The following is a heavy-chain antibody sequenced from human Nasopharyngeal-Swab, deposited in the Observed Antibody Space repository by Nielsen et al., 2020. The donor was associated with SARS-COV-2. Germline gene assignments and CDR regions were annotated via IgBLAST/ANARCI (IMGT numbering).Heavy chain of an antibody. CDR2: ISYDGGNQ. CDR3: ATERGNWFYFDY. J-gene: IGHJ4*01. D-gene: IGHD3-9*01. V-gene: IGHV3-30*04. CDR1: EFIFSSYA. Sequence: GGSLRLSCAASEFIFSSYAMHWVRQAPGKGLEWVALISYDGGNQYYADSVEGRFTISRDNSKNTLYLQMNSLRIEDTAVYYCATERGNWFYFDYWGHGTLVTVSS.